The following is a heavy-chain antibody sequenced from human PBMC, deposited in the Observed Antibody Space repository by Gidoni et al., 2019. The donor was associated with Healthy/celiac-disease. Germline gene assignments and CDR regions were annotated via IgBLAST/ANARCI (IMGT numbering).Heavy chain of an antibody. CDR1: AFTFSSYA. Sequence: QVQLVESGGGVVQPGRSLRLSCAASAFTFSSYAMHWVRQAPGKGLEWVAVISYDGSNKYYADSVKGRFTISRDNSKNTLYLQMNSLRAEDTAVYYCAYSSPLGYYYYGMDVWGQGTTVTVSS. CDR2: ISYDGSNK. D-gene: IGHD6-13*01. CDR3: AYSSPLGYYYYGMDV. J-gene: IGHJ6*02. V-gene: IGHV3-30*01.